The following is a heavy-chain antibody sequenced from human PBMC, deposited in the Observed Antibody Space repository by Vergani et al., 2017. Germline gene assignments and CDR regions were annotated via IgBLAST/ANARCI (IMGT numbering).Heavy chain of an antibody. V-gene: IGHV3-7*03. CDR2: IKQDGSEK. CDR3: AREGASSPYDAFDI. CDR1: GFTFSSYW. J-gene: IGHJ3*02. Sequence: EVQLVESGGGLVQPGGSLRLSCAASGFTFSSYWMSWVRQAPGKGLEWVANIKQDGSEKYYVDSVKGRFTISRDNAKNSLYLQMNSLRAEDTAVYYCAREGASSPYDAFDIWGQGTMVTVSS. D-gene: IGHD6-6*01.